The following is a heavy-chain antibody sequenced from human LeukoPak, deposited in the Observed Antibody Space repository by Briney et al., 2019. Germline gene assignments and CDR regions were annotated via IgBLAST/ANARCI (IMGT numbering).Heavy chain of an antibody. J-gene: IGHJ6*02. CDR3: WVTTIHSDYYYGMDV. D-gene: IGHD4-17*01. CDR2: INHSGST. Sequence: SETLSLTCAVCGGSFSGYYWSWIRQPPGKGLEWIGEINHSGSTNYNPSLKSRVTISVDTSKNQFSLKLSSVTAADTAAYYCWVTTIHSDYYYGMDVWGQGTTVTVSS. V-gene: IGHV4-34*01. CDR1: GGSFSGYY.